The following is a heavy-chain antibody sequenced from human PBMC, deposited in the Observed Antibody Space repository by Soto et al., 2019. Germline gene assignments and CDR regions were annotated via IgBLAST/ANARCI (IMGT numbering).Heavy chain of an antibody. CDR2: ISGSGGST. J-gene: IGHJ5*02. Sequence: GGSLRLSCAASGFTFSSYAMRWVRPAPGKGLEWVSAISGSGGSTYYADSVKGRFTISRDNSKNTLYLQMNSLRAEDTAVYYCAKADGIAAAGPWGQGTLVTVSS. D-gene: IGHD6-13*01. CDR3: AKADGIAAAGP. V-gene: IGHV3-23*01. CDR1: GFTFSSYA.